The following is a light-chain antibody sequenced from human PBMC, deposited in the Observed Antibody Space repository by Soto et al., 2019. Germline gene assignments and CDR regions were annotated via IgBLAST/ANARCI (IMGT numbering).Light chain of an antibody. V-gene: IGLV2-11*01. CDR2: DVN. J-gene: IGLJ3*02. CDR1: SGDVGAYNY. CDR3: SSYAGSNIWV. Sequence: QSVLTQPRSVSGSPGQSVTISCTGTSGDVGAYNYISWYQQHPGKAPKFLIYDVNKRPSGVPDRFSGSKSGNTASLTVSGLQAEDEADYYCSSYAGSNIWVFGGGTKLTVL.